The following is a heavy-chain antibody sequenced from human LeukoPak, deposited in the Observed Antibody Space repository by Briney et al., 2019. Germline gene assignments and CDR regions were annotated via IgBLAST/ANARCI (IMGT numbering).Heavy chain of an antibody. J-gene: IGHJ5*02. CDR3: ARAIEYYDSSGYPRGDWFDP. CDR2: ISAYNGNT. D-gene: IGHD3-22*01. V-gene: IGHV1-18*01. Sequence: ASVKVSFKASGYTFTSYGISWVRQAPGQGLEWMGWISAYNGNTNYAQKLQGRVTMTTDTSTSTAYMELRSLRSDDTAVYYCARAIEYYDSSGYPRGDWFDPWGQGTLVTVSS. CDR1: GYTFTSYG.